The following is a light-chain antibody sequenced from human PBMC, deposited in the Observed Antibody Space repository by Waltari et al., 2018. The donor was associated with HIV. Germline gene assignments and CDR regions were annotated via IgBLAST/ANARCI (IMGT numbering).Light chain of an antibody. CDR2: DNT. J-gene: IGLJ2*01. Sequence: QSVLTQPPSASAAPGQKVTISCSGSSPNIGSNRVFWYQQLPGTAPKLLIYDNTKRPSGIPDRFSGSKSGTLATLGITGLQTGDEADYYCGTWDSSLSAVLFGGGTKLTVL. CDR3: GTWDSSLSAVL. CDR1: SPNIGSNR. V-gene: IGLV1-51*01.